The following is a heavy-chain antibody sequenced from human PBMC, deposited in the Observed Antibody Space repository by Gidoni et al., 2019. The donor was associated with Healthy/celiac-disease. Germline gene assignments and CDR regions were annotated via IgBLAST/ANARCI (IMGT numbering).Heavy chain of an antibody. CDR2: ISGSGGST. D-gene: IGHD3-22*01. CDR3: AKSWTGITMIVVDDAFDI. Sequence: EVQLLDAGGDLVQPGGSRRLSCAASAGTFSSYAMSWVRQAQGKGLEWVSAISGSGGSTFYADSVKGRFTISRDNSKNTLYLQMNSLRAEDTAVYYCAKSWTGITMIVVDDAFDIWGQGTMVTVSS. CDR1: AGTFSSYA. J-gene: IGHJ3*02. V-gene: IGHV3-23*01.